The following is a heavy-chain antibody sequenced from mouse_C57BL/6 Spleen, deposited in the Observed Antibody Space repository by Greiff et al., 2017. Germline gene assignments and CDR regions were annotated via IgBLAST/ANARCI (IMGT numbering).Heavy chain of an antibody. CDR2: IAPSDSYT. D-gene: IGHD3-2*02. Sequence: QVQLQQPGAELVMPGASVTLSCKASGYTFPSYWMHWVKQRPGQGLEWIGEIAPSDSYTNYNQKFKGKSTLTVDKSSSTAYMQLSSLTSEDSAVYYCARSPAQATSGFAYWGQGTLVTVSA. V-gene: IGHV1-69*01. CDR3: ARSPAQATSGFAY. J-gene: IGHJ3*01. CDR1: GYTFPSYW.